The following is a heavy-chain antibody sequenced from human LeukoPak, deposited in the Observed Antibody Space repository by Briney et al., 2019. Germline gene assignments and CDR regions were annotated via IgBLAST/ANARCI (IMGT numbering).Heavy chain of an antibody. CDR3: ARGADNYYYYRYMDV. D-gene: IGHD1-1*01. CDR2: ISTSSIYM. V-gene: IGHV3-21*01. Sequence: GGSLRLSCAASGFTVSSNHMSWVRQAPGKGLGWVASISTSSIYMYYADSVKGRFTVSRDNAKNSLYLQIDSLSAEDTALYYCARGADNYYYYRYMDVWGKGTTVTVSS. J-gene: IGHJ6*03. CDR1: GFTVSSNH.